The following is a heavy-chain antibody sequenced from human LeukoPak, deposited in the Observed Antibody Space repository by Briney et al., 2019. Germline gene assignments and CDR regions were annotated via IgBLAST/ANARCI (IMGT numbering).Heavy chain of an antibody. CDR1: GFTVSTNY. J-gene: IGHJ4*02. CDR2: ISSSGSTI. V-gene: IGHV3-11*01. CDR3: ARANYDILTGYYGYFDY. Sequence: GGSLRLSCAASGFTVSTNYMSWVRQAPGKGLEWVSYISSSGSTIYYADSVKGRFTISRDNAKNSLYLQMNSLRAEDTAVYYCARANYDILTGYYGYFDYWGQGTLVTVSS. D-gene: IGHD3-9*01.